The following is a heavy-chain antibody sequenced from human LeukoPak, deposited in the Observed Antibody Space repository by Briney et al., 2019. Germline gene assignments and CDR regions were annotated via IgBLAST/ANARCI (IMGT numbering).Heavy chain of an antibody. CDR2: INPNSGGT. Sequence: ASVKVSCKASGYTFTGYYMHWVRQAPGQGLEWMGWINPNSGGTNYAQKFQGRVTMTRDMSISTAYMELSRLRSDDTAVYYCARALLVGATKNYWGQGTLVTVSS. J-gene: IGHJ4*02. D-gene: IGHD1-26*01. V-gene: IGHV1-2*02. CDR3: ARALLVGATKNY. CDR1: GYTFTGYY.